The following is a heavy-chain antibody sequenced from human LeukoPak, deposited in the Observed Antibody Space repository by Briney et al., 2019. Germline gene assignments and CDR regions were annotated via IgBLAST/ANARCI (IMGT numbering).Heavy chain of an antibody. D-gene: IGHD2-15*01. Sequence: ASVKVSYKASGYTFTAYYMLWVRQAPGQGLEWVGWINSGSGDTNYAQRFQGRVTVTRDTSISTAYMEVYNLKSDDTAVYYCVREARAAADYWGQGTLVTVSS. CDR2: INSGSGDT. J-gene: IGHJ4*02. CDR3: VREARAAADY. V-gene: IGHV1-2*02. CDR1: GYTFTAYY.